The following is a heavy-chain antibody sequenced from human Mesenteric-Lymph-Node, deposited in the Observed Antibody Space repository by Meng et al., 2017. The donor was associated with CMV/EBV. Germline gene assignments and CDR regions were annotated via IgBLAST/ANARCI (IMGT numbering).Heavy chain of an antibody. D-gene: IGHD5-24*01. V-gene: IGHV1-18*01. J-gene: IGHJ6*02. CDR2: ISAYNGNT. Sequence: ASVKVSCKASGYTFTSYGISWVRQAPGQGLEWMGWISAYNGNTNYAQKLQGRVTMTRDTSTSTVYMELSSLRSEDTAVYYCARDYGRSTYNMDVWGQGTTVTVSS. CDR3: ARDYGRSTYNMDV. CDR1: GYTFTSYG.